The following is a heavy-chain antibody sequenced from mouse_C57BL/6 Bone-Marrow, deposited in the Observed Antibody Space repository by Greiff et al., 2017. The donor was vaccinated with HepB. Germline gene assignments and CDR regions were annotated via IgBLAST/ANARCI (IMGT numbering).Heavy chain of an antibody. CDR1: GFNIKDDY. Sequence: EVKLQESGAELVRPGASVKLSCTASGFNIKDDYMHWVKQRPEQGLEWIGWIDPENGDTEYASKFQGKATITADTSSNTAYLQLSSLTSEDTAVYYCTTDDGYSWFAYWGQGTLVTVSA. V-gene: IGHV14-4*01. CDR2: IDPENGDT. J-gene: IGHJ3*01. CDR3: TTDDGYSWFAY. D-gene: IGHD2-3*01.